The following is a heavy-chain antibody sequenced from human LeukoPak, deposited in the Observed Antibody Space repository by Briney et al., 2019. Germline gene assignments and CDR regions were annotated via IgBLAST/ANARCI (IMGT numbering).Heavy chain of an antibody. D-gene: IGHD3-16*01. CDR2: IYYSGST. Sequence: SETLSLTCTVSGGPISSGGYYWSWIRQHPGKGLEWIGYIYYSGSTYYNPSLKSRVTISVDTSKNQFSLKLSSVTAADTAVYYCASSDGGGFDPWGQGTLVTVSS. J-gene: IGHJ5*02. CDR1: GGPISSGGYY. V-gene: IGHV4-31*03. CDR3: ASSDGGGFDP.